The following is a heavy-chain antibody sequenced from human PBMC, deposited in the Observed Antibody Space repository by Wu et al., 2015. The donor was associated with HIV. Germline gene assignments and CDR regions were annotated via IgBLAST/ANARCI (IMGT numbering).Heavy chain of an antibody. CDR3: ARDFRAAAHYGMDV. V-gene: IGHV4-39*07. CDR2: VYHSGST. J-gene: IGHJ6*02. CDR1: GGSISSSFDY. D-gene: IGHD6-13*01. Sequence: QVQLQESGPGLVKPSETLSLSCSVSGGSISSSFDYWGWIRQPPGKGLEWIGNVYHSGSTYYNPSLKSRVTISADTSNNQFSLKMTSVTPADTAVYYCARDFRAAAHYGMDVWGQGTTVTVSS.